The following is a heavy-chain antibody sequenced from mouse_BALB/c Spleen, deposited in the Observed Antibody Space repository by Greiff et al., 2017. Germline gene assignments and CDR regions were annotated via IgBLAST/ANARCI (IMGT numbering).Heavy chain of an antibody. Sequence: EVKLMESGPDLVKPSQSLSLTCTVTGYSITSCYSWHWIRQFPGNKLEWMGYIHYSGSTNYNPSLKSRISITRDTSKNQFFLQLNSVTTEDTATYYCARGDYGNPFAYWGQGTLVTVSA. CDR2: IHYSGST. V-gene: IGHV3-1*02. D-gene: IGHD2-1*01. J-gene: IGHJ3*01. CDR3: ARGDYGNPFAY. CDR1: GYSITSCYS.